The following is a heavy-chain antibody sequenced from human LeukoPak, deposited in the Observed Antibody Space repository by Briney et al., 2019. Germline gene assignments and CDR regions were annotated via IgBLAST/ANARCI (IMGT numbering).Heavy chain of an antibody. J-gene: IGHJ4*02. Sequence: TGGSLRLSCAASGFTFSDFAMHWVRQAPGKGLEWVAVVSRVGGNTYYAESVKGRFTISRDNSENTLYVQMNSLRAEDTAVHYCAREYNAGYYIDYWGQGTLVTVSS. CDR2: VSRVGGNT. CDR1: GFTFSDFA. D-gene: IGHD1-1*01. CDR3: AREYNAGYYIDY. V-gene: IGHV3-30*04.